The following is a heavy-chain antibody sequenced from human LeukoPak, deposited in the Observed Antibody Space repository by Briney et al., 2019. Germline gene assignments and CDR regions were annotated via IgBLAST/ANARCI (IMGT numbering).Heavy chain of an antibody. Sequence: GASVKVSCKASGYTFTGYYMHWVRQAPGQGLEWMGWLNPNSGNTGYAQKFQGRVTITRNTSISTAYMELSSLRSEDTAVYYCARAVGYCTNGVCPDFDYWGQGTLVTVSS. D-gene: IGHD2-8*01. CDR2: LNPNSGNT. J-gene: IGHJ4*02. V-gene: IGHV1-8*03. CDR1: GYTFTGYY. CDR3: ARAVGYCTNGVCPDFDY.